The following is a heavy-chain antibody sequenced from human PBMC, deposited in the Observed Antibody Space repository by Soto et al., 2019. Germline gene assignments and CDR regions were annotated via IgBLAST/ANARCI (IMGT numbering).Heavy chain of an antibody. J-gene: IGHJ5*02. Sequence: ASVKVSCKASGYTFTSYAMHWLRQAPGQRLEWMGWINAGNGNTKYSQKFQGRVTITRDTSASTAYMELSSLRSEDTAVYYCARDEYSSSWPRGGWFDPWGQGTLVTVSS. D-gene: IGHD6-13*01. CDR1: GYTFTSYA. CDR2: INAGNGNT. CDR3: ARDEYSSSWPRGGWFDP. V-gene: IGHV1-3*01.